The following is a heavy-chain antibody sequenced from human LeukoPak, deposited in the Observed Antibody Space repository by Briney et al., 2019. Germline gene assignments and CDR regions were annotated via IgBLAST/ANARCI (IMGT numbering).Heavy chain of an antibody. D-gene: IGHD6-19*01. J-gene: IGHJ4*02. CDR2: ISGSGGST. CDR3: ARVGYSSGWYNYFDY. CDR1: ALTFSSYA. V-gene: IGHV3-23*01. Sequence: GGSLRLSCAASALTFSSYAMSWVRQAPGKGLEWVSAISGSGGSTYYADSVKGRFTISRDNSKNTLYLQMNSLRAEDTAVYYCARVGYSSGWYNYFDYWGQGTLVTVSS.